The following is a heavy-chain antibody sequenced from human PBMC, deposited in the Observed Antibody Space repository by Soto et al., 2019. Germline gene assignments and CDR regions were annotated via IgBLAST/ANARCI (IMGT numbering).Heavy chain of an antibody. D-gene: IGHD4-17*01. CDR3: ASRAYDYGDYVFDY. CDR2: MNPNSGNT. Sequence: QVQLVQSGAEVKKPGASVKVSCKASGYTFTSYDINWVRQATGQGLEWMGWMNPNSGNTGYAQKFQGRVTMTRNTSKSTAYMELSSLRSEDTAVYYGASRAYDYGDYVFDYWGQGTLVTVSS. CDR1: GYTFTSYD. V-gene: IGHV1-8*01. J-gene: IGHJ4*02.